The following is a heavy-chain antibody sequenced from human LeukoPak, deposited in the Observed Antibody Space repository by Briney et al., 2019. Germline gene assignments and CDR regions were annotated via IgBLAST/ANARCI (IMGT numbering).Heavy chain of an antibody. CDR2: INPTVGST. CDR1: GYTFTSYY. V-gene: IGHV1-46*01. CDR3: ARDNSVGDNGWWFEP. Sequence: ASVKVSCKASGYTFTSYYMHWVRHAPGQGLEWMGLINPTVGSTGYAQKFQGRVTMTRDMSTSTDYMELSSLRSEDTPIYYCARDNSVGDNGWWFEPWGQGTLVSVSS. J-gene: IGHJ5*02. D-gene: IGHD1-26*01.